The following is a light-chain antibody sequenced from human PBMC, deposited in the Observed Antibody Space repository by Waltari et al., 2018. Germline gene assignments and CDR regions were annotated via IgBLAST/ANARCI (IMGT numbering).Light chain of an antibody. CDR2: DVS. Sequence: QSALTQPPSVSGSPGQSVTISCTVTSSDFGSYNRVSWYQQPPVTAPKPIFYDVSYRPPGVPDRFSGSKSGNTASLTISGLQTEDEADYYCSLYTSSSTWVFGGGTKLTVL. J-gene: IGLJ3*02. CDR1: SSDFGSYNR. CDR3: SLYTSSSTWV. V-gene: IGLV2-18*01.